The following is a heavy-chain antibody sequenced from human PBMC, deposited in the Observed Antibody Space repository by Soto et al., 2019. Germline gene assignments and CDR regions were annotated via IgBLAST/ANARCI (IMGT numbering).Heavy chain of an antibody. J-gene: IGHJ6*02. Sequence: KASETLSLTCTVSGGSISSYYWSWIRQAPGEGLEWIGYIYNSGSGNYNPSLKSRVNITLDTPKNQFSLKLSSVTAADTAVYYCASTGARYSSSYYIVVMDVWCPGATVTVSS. CDR1: GGSISSYY. D-gene: IGHD5-18*01. CDR2: IYNSGSG. CDR3: ASTGARYSSSYYIVVMDV. V-gene: IGHV4-59*01.